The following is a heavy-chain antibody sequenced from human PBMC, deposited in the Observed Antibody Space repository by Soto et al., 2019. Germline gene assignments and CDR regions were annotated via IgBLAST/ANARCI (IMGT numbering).Heavy chain of an antibody. Sequence: LSLSCAVSGFNFDNSYMSWVRQAPGKGLEWVSILYSGGQTYYTESVRGRFTISSDISKNTLDLQMNRLTADDTAVYYCSKNNVAPAFVGFEYWGQGALVTVSS. D-gene: IGHD2-2*01. CDR2: LYSGGQT. CDR3: SKNNVAPAFVGFEY. V-gene: IGHV3-53*01. J-gene: IGHJ4*02. CDR1: GFNFDNSY.